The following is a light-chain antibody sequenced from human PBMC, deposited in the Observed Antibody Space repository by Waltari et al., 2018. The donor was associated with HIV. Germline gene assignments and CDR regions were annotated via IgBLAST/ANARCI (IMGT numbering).Light chain of an antibody. CDR1: QTITTY. V-gene: IGKV1-39*01. CDR2: AAS. CDR3: QQSYSSPLS. Sequence: DIQVTQSPSSLSASVGDRVTIACRASQTITTYLNWYQQKPGKAPKLLISAASTVQSGVPSRFSGSGSGTEFTLTISSLQPEDCATYYCQQSYSSPLSFGPGTRVEIK. J-gene: IGKJ3*01.